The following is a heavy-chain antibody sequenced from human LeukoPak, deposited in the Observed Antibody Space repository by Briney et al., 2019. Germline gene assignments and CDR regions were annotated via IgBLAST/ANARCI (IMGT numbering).Heavy chain of an antibody. Sequence: SVKVSCKASGGTFSSYAISWVRQAPGQGLEWMGGIIPIFGTANYAQKFQGRVTITADESTSTAYMELSSLRSEDTAVYYCASDSHDYYGSGSYSTFDYWGQGTLVTVSS. CDR3: ASDSHDYYGSGSYSTFDY. V-gene: IGHV1-69*13. CDR2: IIPIFGTA. CDR1: GGTFSSYA. J-gene: IGHJ4*02. D-gene: IGHD3-10*01.